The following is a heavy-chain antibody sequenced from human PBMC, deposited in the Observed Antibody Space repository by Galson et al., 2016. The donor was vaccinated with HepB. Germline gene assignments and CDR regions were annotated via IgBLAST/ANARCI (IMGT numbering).Heavy chain of an antibody. CDR1: GGSFSGYY. Sequence: TLSLTCAVYGGSFSGYYWSWIRQPPGKGPEWIGEINHSGSTNYNPSLKSRVTISVDMSKNQFSLKLSSVAAADTAVYYCAGEGLRSNFDYWGQGILVTVSS. CDR2: INHSGST. D-gene: IGHD5-12*01. V-gene: IGHV4-34*01. CDR3: AGEGLRSNFDY. J-gene: IGHJ4*02.